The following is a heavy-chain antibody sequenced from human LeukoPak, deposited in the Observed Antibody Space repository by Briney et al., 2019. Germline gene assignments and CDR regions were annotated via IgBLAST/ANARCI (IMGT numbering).Heavy chain of an antibody. CDR2: IIPILGIA. CDR1: GYTFTGYY. D-gene: IGHD6-19*01. CDR3: ARDAVAGDY. J-gene: IGHJ4*02. V-gene: IGHV1-69*04. Sequence: SVKVSCKASGYTFTGYYMHWVRQAPGQGLEWMGRIIPILGIANYAQKFQGRVTITADKSTSTAYMELSSLRSEDTAVYYCARDAVAGDYWGQGTLVTVSS.